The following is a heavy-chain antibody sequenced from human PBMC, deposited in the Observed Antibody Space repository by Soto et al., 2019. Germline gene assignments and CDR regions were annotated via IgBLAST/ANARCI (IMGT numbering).Heavy chain of an antibody. CDR1: TGSFKNYY. CDR3: ARGTREGWFVDL. J-gene: IGHJ2*01. Sequence: QAQLEQWGAGLLKPSETLSLTCAVYTGSFKNYYWTWIRQLPGKGLEGSGEINPSGSTKYNPSLKSRVAMSVDTSKNQFSLKLRSVTAADTAVYSCARGTREGWFVDLWGRGTLVAVSS. CDR2: INPSGST. V-gene: IGHV4-34*01.